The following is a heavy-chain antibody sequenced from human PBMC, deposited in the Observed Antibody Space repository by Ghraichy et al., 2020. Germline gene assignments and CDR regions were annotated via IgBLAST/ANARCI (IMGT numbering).Heavy chain of an antibody. CDR1: GFTFSTYG. J-gene: IGHJ4*02. V-gene: IGHV3-33*01. Sequence: LSLTCAASGFTFSTYGMHWVRQAPGKGLEWVAVIWNDGSHKYYADSVKGRFTISRDNSKNTVYLKMDSLRVEDTAVFYCARDRWGGSYYAADYWGQGTLVTVSS. CDR3: ARDRWGGSYYAADY. D-gene: IGHD1-26*01. CDR2: IWNDGSHK.